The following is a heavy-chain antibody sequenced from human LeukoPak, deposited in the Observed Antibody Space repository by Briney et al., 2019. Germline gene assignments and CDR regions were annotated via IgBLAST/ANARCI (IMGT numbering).Heavy chain of an antibody. Sequence: PSETLSLTCAVSGGSISSIYCGGWVRRPPGKGREWIGEIYYSGSTNYNPSLKSRVTISVDKSKSQFSLKLSSVTAADTAVYYCARKGYTIGSFDYWGQGTLVTVSS. CDR2: IYYSGST. CDR3: ARKGYTIGSFDY. V-gene: IGHV4-4*02. J-gene: IGHJ4*02. CDR1: GGSISSIYC. D-gene: IGHD5-18*01.